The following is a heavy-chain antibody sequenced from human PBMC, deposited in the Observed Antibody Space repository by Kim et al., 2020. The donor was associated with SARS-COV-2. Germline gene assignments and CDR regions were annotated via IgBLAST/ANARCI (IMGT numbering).Heavy chain of an antibody. J-gene: IGHJ5*02. CDR3: AREDSIQASTKWPDR. CDR2: IYYNGES. D-gene: IGHD5-12*01. V-gene: IGHV4-59*13. Sequence: SETLSLTCTISGGPISTYSWTWIRQSPEKGLEWIGNIYYNGESAYNPSFKGRQSFSIDTPRTQFSLQLKSVTTADTAGDFWAREDSIQASTKWPDRWVRGALVTVPS. CDR1: GGPISTYS.